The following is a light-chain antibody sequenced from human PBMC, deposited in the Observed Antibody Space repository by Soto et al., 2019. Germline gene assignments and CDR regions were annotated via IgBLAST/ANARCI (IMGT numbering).Light chain of an antibody. CDR2: GAS. CDR3: QQFCSSPEWT. J-gene: IGKJ1*01. CDR1: QSVSSSY. V-gene: IGKV3-20*01. Sequence: EIVLTQSPGTLSLSPGERATLSCRASQSVSSSYLAWYQQKPGQAPRLLIYGASSRATGIPDRFSGSGSGTDLTLTINRLEPEDCAVYSCQQFCSSPEWTFGQGTKVQIK.